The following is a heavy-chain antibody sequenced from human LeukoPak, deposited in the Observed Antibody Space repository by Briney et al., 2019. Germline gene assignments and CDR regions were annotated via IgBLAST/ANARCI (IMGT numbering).Heavy chain of an antibody. CDR1: GFTFSSYG. V-gene: IGHV3-33*01. D-gene: IGHD4-17*01. CDR3: ARGSRYGDYGLRYFDL. CDR2: IWYDGSNK. Sequence: GGSLRLSCAASGFTFSSYGMHWVRQAPGKGLEWVAVIWYDGSNKYYADSVKGRFTISRDNSKNTPYLQMNSLRAEDTAVYYCARGSRYGDYGLRYFDLWGRGTLVTVSS. J-gene: IGHJ2*01.